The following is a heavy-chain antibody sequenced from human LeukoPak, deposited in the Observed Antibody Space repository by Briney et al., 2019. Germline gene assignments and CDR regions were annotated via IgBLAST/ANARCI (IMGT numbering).Heavy chain of an antibody. CDR2: IYYSGST. D-gene: IGHD6-13*01. V-gene: IGHV4-39*02. J-gene: IGHJ6*02. CDR3: ARDRVYSSSWYAGGDYYYYGMDV. Sequence: SETLSLTCTVSGGSISSSSYYWGWIRQPPGKGLEWIGSIYYSGSTYYNPSLKSRVTISVDTSKNQFSLKLSSVTAADTAVYYCARDRVYSSSWYAGGDYYYYGMDVWGQGTTVTVSS. CDR1: GGSISSSSYY.